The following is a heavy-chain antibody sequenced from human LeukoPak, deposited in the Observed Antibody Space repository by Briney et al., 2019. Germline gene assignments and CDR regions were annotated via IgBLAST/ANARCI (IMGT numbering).Heavy chain of an antibody. CDR2: INHSGST. CDR1: GGSFSGYY. CDR3: ASGGGQQLVLGNWFDP. Sequence: PSETLSLTCAVYGGSFSGYYWSWIRQPPGKGLEWIGEINHSGSTNYNPSLKSRVTISVDTSKNQFSLKLSSVTAADTAVYYCASGGGQQLVLGNWFDPWAREPWSPSPQ. J-gene: IGHJ5*02. V-gene: IGHV4-34*01. D-gene: IGHD6-13*01.